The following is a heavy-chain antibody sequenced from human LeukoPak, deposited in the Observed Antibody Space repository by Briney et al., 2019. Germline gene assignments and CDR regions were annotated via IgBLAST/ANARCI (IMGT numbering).Heavy chain of an antibody. CDR1: GYTFTSYD. J-gene: IGHJ6*02. Sequence: ASVKVSCKASGYTFTSYDINWVRQATGQGLEWMGWMNPNSGNTGYAQQFRGRVTMTRNTSTSTAYMELSSLRSEDTAMYYCARGDRGYYYYGMDVWGQGTTVTVSS. V-gene: IGHV1-8*01. CDR2: MNPNSGNT. CDR3: ARGDRGYYYYGMDV.